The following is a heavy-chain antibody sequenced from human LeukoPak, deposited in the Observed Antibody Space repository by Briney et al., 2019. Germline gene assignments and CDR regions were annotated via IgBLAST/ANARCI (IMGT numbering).Heavy chain of an antibody. V-gene: IGHV4-59*12. CDR3: ARDPYYDFWSGSYDI. J-gene: IGHJ3*02. D-gene: IGHD3-3*01. Sequence: SETLSLTCTVSGGSISSYYWSWIRQPPGKGLEWIGYIYYSGSTNYNPSLKSRVTMSVDTSKNQFSLKLSSVTAADTAVYYCARDPYYDFWSGSYDIWGQGTMVTVS. CDR1: GGSISSYY. CDR2: IYYSGST.